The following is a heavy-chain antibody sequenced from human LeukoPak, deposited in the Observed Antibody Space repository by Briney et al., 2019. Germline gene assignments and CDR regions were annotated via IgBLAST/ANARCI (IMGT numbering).Heavy chain of an antibody. CDR2: ISGSGGST. CDR3: ARVAQVYGDLKNFDY. V-gene: IGHV3-23*01. J-gene: IGHJ4*02. D-gene: IGHD4-17*01. CDR1: GFTFSSYA. Sequence: GGSLRLSCAASGFTFSSYAMSWVRQAPGKGLEWVSAISGSGGSTYYADSVKGRFTISRDNSKNTLYLQMNSLRSDDTAVYYCARVAQVYGDLKNFDYWGQGTLVTVSS.